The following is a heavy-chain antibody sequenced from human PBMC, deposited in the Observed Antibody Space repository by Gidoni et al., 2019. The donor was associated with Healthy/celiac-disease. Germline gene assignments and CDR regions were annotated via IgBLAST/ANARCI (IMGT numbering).Heavy chain of an antibody. CDR1: GGSFSGYY. V-gene: IGHV4-34*01. CDR3: AREGDSSSWYWYFDL. D-gene: IGHD6-13*01. Sequence: QVQLQQWGAGLLKPSETLSLTCAVYGGSFSGYYWSWIRQPPGKGLEWIGEINHSGRTNYNPSLKIRVTISVDTSKNQFSLKLSSVPAADTAVYYCAREGDSSSWYWYFDLWGRGTLVTVSS. J-gene: IGHJ2*01. CDR2: INHSGRT.